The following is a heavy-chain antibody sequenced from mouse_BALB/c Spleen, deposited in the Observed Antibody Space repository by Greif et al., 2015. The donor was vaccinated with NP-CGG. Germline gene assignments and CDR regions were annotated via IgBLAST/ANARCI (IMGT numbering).Heavy chain of an antibody. V-gene: IGHV14-3*02. CDR3: ANWDWYFDV. J-gene: IGHJ1*01. Sequence: EVQLHQSGAELVKPGASVKLSCTASGFNIKDTYMHWVKQRPEQGLEWIGRIDPANGNTKYDPKFQGKATITADTSSNTAYLQPSSLTSEDTAVYYCANWDWYFDVWGAGTTVTVSS. D-gene: IGHD4-1*01. CDR1: GFNIKDTY. CDR2: IDPANGNT.